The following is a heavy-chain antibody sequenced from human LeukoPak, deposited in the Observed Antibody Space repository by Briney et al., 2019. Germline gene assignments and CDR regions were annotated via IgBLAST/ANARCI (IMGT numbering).Heavy chain of an antibody. CDR2: MNPNSGNT. CDR3: AREKCGGDCYSGDFDY. Sequence: ASVKVSCKASGYTFTSYDINWVRQATGQGLERMGWMNPNSGNTGYAQKFQGRVTMTRNTSISTAYMELRSLRYEDTAVYYCAREKCGGDCYSGDFDYWGQGTLVTVSS. V-gene: IGHV1-8*01. D-gene: IGHD2-21*02. J-gene: IGHJ4*02. CDR1: GYTFTSYD.